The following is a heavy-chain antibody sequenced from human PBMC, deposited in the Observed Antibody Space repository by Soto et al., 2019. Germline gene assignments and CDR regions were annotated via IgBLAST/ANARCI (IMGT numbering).Heavy chain of an antibody. J-gene: IGHJ4*02. Sequence: EVQVVESGGDLVEPGGSLRLSCVTSGFMFSSAWMSWVRQGPGKGLEWVARIKSKNDGGAAFYAAPVNGRFSISRDDSKTTVYLQMNCLRAEDTALYYCVEGWNDFWGQGTLVTVSS. CDR1: GFMFSSAW. CDR3: VEGWNDF. V-gene: IGHV3-15*05. CDR2: IKSKNDGGAA. D-gene: IGHD1-1*01.